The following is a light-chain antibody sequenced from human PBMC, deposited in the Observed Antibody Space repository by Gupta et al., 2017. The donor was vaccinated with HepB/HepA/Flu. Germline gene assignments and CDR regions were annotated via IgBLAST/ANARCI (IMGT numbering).Light chain of an antibody. Sequence: SYVLTQPPSVSVAPGKTARITCGGNNIGSKSVHWYQQKPGQAPVLVVYDNTDRPSGIPERISGSNSGTTATLTISRVEAGDEADYYCQVWDTSSDHVVFGGGTKLTVL. J-gene: IGLJ2*01. CDR1: NIGSKS. CDR2: DNT. V-gene: IGLV3-21*03. CDR3: QVWDTSSDHVV.